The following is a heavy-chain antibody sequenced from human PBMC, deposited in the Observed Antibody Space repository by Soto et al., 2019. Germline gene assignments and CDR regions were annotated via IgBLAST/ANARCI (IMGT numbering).Heavy chain of an antibody. V-gene: IGHV3-15*07. CDR1: GFTFSNAW. D-gene: IGHD3-10*01. CDR3: TTEDLGVFGEPSYYYYGMDV. J-gene: IGHJ6*02. CDR2: IKSKTDGGTT. Sequence: GGSLRLSCAASGFTFSNAWMNWVRQAPGKGLEWVGRIKSKTDGGTTDYAAPVKGRFTISRDDSKNTLYLQMNSLKTEDTAVYYCTTEDLGVFGEPSYYYYGMDVWGQGTTVTVSS.